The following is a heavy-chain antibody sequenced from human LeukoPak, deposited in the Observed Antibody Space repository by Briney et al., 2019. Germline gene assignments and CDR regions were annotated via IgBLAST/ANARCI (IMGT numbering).Heavy chain of an antibody. D-gene: IGHD6-13*01. Sequence: ETVCLTCTVSGGSISSYYWSLISQPPGKGLEWIGEINHSGSTNYNPSLTSRITISVDTSKNQFSLKLSSLTAADTAVYYCARQRVAAAGTLDYWGQGALVSASS. V-gene: IGHV4-34*01. J-gene: IGHJ4*02. CDR2: INHSGST. CDR3: ARQRVAAAGTLDY. CDR1: GGSISSYY.